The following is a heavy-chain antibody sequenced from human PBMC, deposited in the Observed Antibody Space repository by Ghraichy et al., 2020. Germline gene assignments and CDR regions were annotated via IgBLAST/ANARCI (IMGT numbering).Heavy chain of an antibody. Sequence: SETLSLTCTVSGGSISSSSYYWGWIRQPPGKGLEWIGSIYYSGSTYYNPSLKSRVTISVDTSKNQFSLKLSSVTAADTAVYYCARHTLGGYSSSSAFDYWGQGTLVTVSS. J-gene: IGHJ4*02. CDR3: ARHTLGGYSSSSAFDY. CDR2: IYYSGST. V-gene: IGHV4-39*07. CDR1: GGSISSSSYY. D-gene: IGHD6-6*01.